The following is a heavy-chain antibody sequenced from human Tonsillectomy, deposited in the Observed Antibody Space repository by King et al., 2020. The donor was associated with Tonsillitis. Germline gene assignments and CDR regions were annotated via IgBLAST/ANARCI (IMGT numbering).Heavy chain of an antibody. J-gene: IGHJ3*02. CDR1: GFTFSTYW. Sequence: EVQLVESGGGLVQPGGSLRLSCAASGFTFSTYWLTWVRQAPGKGLEWVANINRDGIKTYYVDSVKGRFTVSRDNGKNSLYLQMNSLRAEDTAIYYCARDSSPALSGSWYDAFDIWGQGTMVTVSS. CDR3: ARDSSPALSGSWYDAFDI. CDR2: INRDGIKT. D-gene: IGHD2-15*01. V-gene: IGHV3-7*01.